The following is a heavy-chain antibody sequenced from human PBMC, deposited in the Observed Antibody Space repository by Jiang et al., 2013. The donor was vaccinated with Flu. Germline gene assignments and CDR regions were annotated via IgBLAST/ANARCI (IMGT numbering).Heavy chain of an antibody. V-gene: IGHV4-39*01. CDR3: ARQNTVTTSYYYYYMDV. D-gene: IGHD4-11*01. J-gene: IGHJ6*03. Sequence: SRVTISVDTSKNQFSLKLSSVTAADTAVYYCARQNTVTTSYYYYYMDVWGKGTTVTVSS.